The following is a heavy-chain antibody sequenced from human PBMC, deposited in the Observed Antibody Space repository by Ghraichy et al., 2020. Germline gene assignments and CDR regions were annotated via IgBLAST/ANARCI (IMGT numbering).Heavy chain of an antibody. CDR1: GFTFSTFE. Sequence: GGSLRLSCAASGFTFSTFEMNWVRQAPGKGLEWVSYIGGGGETTYYADSVKGRFTISRDNAKNSLYLQMNSLRAEDTAVYYCARDTGIVGASFDYWGQGTLVTVSS. D-gene: IGHD1-26*01. J-gene: IGHJ4*02. CDR3: ARDTGIVGASFDY. V-gene: IGHV3-48*03. CDR2: IGGGGETT.